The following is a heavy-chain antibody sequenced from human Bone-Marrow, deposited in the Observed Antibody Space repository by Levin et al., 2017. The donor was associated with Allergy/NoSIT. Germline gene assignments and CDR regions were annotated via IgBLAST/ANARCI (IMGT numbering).Heavy chain of an antibody. CDR1: GFSLSKTW. CDR3: TTIVVGSSSGH. D-gene: IGHD6-19*01. CDR2: IKSEINGGTT. Sequence: GESLKISCAASGFSLSKTWMSWVRQAPGKGLEWVGRIKSEINGGTTDYAAPVKGRFTISRDDSKNALYLQMNSLKTEDTAVFYCTTIVVGSSSGHWGQGTLVTVSS. J-gene: IGHJ4*02. V-gene: IGHV3-15*01.